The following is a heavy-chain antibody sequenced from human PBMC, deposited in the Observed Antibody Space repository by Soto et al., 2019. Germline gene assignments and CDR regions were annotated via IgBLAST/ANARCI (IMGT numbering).Heavy chain of an antibody. CDR3: AREHYGTSAWFDP. Sequence: QVQLVQSGAEVKKPGASVKVSCKASGYTFPSYDINWVRQATGQGLEWMGWMNPNSGNTGYAQKFQGRATXTXKXXISTAYMERSSLRSEDTAVYYCAREHYGTSAWFDPWGQGTLVTVSS. J-gene: IGHJ5*02. D-gene: IGHD3-10*01. CDR1: GYTFPSYD. V-gene: IGHV1-8*01. CDR2: MNPNSGNT.